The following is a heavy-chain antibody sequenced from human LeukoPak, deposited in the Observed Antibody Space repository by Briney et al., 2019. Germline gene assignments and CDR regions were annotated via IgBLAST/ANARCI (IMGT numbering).Heavy chain of an antibody. CDR2: IYYSGST. CDR3: ARRGDGYNPAGGFDY. Sequence: NPSETLSLTCTVSGDSVASGGYYWNWIRQPPGKGLEWIGYIYYSGSTNYNPSLKSRVTISVDTSKNQFSLKLSSVTAADTAVYYCARRGDGYNPAGGFDYWSQGTLVTVSS. CDR1: GDSVASGGYY. V-gene: IGHV4-61*08. J-gene: IGHJ4*02. D-gene: IGHD5-24*01.